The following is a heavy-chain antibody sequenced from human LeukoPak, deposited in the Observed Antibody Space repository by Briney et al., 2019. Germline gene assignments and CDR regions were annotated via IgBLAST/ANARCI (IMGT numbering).Heavy chain of an antibody. CDR1: GGSISSSNYY. D-gene: IGHD6-13*01. J-gene: IGHJ2*01. CDR3: ARVEAGINNWYYDL. V-gene: IGHV4-39*07. Sequence: PSETLSLTCTVSGGSISSSNYYWGWIRQPPGKGLEWIGSIYYSGSTYYNPSLKSRVTISVVTSKNQFSLKLRSVTAADTAVYYCARVEAGINNWYYDLWGRGTLVTVSS. CDR2: IYYSGST.